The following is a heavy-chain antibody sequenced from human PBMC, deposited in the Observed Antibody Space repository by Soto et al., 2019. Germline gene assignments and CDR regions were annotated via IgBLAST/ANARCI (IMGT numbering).Heavy chain of an antibody. J-gene: IGHJ6*02. D-gene: IGHD1-1*01. Sequence: GGSLRLSCAASGFTFDDYAMHWVRQAPGKGLEWVSGINWNSGSIGYADSVKGRFTISRDNAKNSLYLQMNGLRAEDTALYYCAKGVESHYYYGMDVWGQGTTVTVSS. V-gene: IGHV3-9*01. CDR1: GFTFDDYA. CDR2: INWNSGSI. CDR3: AKGVESHYYYGMDV.